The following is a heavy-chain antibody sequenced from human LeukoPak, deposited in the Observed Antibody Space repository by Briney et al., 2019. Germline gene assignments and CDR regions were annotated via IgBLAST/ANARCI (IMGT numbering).Heavy chain of an antibody. CDR3: VRGDYFDRRFDF. CDR1: GFTFSTSW. D-gene: IGHD3-22*01. J-gene: IGHJ4*02. CDR2: IKQDGSEK. Sequence: GGSLRLSCAASGFTFSTSWMNCVRQAPGKGLEWVADIKQDGSEKYYVDSVKGRFTVSRDNAKNSLYLQMNSLRAEDTAVYYCVRGDYFDRRFDFWGQGTLVTVSS. V-gene: IGHV3-7*01.